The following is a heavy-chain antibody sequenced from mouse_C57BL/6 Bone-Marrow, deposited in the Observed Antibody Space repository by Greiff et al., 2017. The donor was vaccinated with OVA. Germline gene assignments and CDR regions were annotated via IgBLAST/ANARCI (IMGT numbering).Heavy chain of an antibody. CDR2: IRNKANGYTT. V-gene: IGHV7-3*01. CDR3: ARSGLFSFAY. Sequence: EVHLVESGGGLVQPGGSLSLSCAASGFTFTDYYMSWVRQPPGKALEWLGFIRNKANGYTTEYSASVKGRFTISRDNSQSILYLQMNALRAEDSATYHCARSGLFSFAYWGQGTLVTVSA. CDR1: GFTFTDYY. D-gene: IGHD1-1*01. J-gene: IGHJ3*01.